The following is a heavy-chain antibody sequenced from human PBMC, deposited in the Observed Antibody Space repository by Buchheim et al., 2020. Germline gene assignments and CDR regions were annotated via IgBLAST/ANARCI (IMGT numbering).Heavy chain of an antibody. J-gene: IGHJ4*02. CDR3: ARSDSGHDLDY. Sequence: QVQLQESGPGLVKPSETLSLTCTVSGGSISTYFWTWIRQPPGKGLEWIGYIYYSGITKYNPSLKSRVTQSEETSKKHITLKLSSVTAADTAVYYCARSDSGHDLDYWGQGTL. D-gene: IGHD5-12*01. V-gene: IGHV4-59*01. CDR1: GGSISTYF. CDR2: IYYSGIT.